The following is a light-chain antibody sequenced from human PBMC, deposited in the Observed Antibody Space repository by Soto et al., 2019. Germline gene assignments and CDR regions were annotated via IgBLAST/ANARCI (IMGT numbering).Light chain of an antibody. CDR3: QQYNNWPAIT. CDR1: QSIRSN. CDR2: GAS. J-gene: IGKJ5*01. V-gene: IGKV3D-15*01. Sequence: EIVMTQSPGTLSVSPGERATLSCRASQSIRSNLGWYQQKPGQAPRLLIYGASTRATGIPARFSGSGSGTEFTLTISSLQSEDFALYYCQQYNNWPAITFGQGTRLEIK.